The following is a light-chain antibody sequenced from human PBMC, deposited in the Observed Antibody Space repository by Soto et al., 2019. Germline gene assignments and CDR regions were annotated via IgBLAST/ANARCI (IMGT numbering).Light chain of an antibody. J-gene: IGLJ1*01. CDR2: DVS. CDR1: SSDVGGYNY. Sequence: QSALTQPASVSGSPGQSITISCTGTSSDVGGYNYVSWYQQHPGKAPKLMIYDVSNRPSGVSNRFSGSKSGNTASLTISGLHAEDEADYYCSSYTSSSLYVVITGTKLTVL. CDR3: SSYTSSSLYV. V-gene: IGLV2-14*01.